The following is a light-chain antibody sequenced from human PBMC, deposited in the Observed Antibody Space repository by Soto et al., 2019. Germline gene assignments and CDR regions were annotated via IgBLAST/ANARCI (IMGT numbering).Light chain of an antibody. CDR1: QSLLHRNGYNY. V-gene: IGKV2-28*01. CDR3: MQALQTPWT. J-gene: IGKJ1*01. CDR2: LGS. Sequence: DIVMTQSPLSLPVTSGESASISCRSSQSLLHRNGYNYLDWYLQKPGQSPQVLIYLGSNRASGVPDRFSGSGSGTDFTLKISRVEAEDVGVYYCMQALQTPWTFGQGTKVEIK.